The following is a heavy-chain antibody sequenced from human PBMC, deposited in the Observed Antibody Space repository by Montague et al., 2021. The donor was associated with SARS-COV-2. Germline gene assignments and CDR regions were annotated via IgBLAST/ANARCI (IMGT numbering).Heavy chain of an antibody. CDR3: ARCQVSVYGVLIMLAAEGAFDV. CDR2: VDHRGSA. CDR1: GGSFTDYY. Sequence: SETLSLTCTVYGGSFTDYYWTWIRQAPGKGLEWIGEVDHRGSANYSPSLKSRVSISVDRSKNQFSLNLRSVTAADTAVYYCARCQVSVYGVLIMLAAEGAFDVWGRGTMVLVSP. V-gene: IGHV4-34*01. D-gene: IGHD3-3*01. J-gene: IGHJ3*01.